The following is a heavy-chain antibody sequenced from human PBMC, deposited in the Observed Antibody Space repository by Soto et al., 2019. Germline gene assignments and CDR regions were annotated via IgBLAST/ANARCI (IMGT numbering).Heavy chain of an antibody. D-gene: IGHD2-15*01. CDR2: INPKTGGT. CDR3: ARAPGRGYKWLDP. V-gene: IGHV1-2*02. CDR1: GYTFTDYF. J-gene: IGHJ5*02. Sequence: QVQLVQSGAEVKKPGASVKVSCKASGYTFTDYFIYWVRQAPGQGLEWMGWINPKTGGTNYAQKFQGRVTLTRDTSITTGDMELSRLTHDDTAVYYCARAPGRGYKWLDPWGQGTLVTVSS.